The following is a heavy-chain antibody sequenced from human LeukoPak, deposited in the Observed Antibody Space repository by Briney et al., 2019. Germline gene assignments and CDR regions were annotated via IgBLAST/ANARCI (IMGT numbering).Heavy chain of an antibody. CDR2: IYYSGST. CDR1: GVSISSYY. V-gene: IGHV4-59*01. D-gene: IGHD4-17*01. J-gene: IGHJ6*02. Sequence: SETLSLTCTVSGVSISSYYWSWIRQPPGKGLEWLGYIYYSGSTNYNPSLKSRVTISVDTSKNQFSLKLSSVTAADTAVYYCARVPLSLFGTDYGYYGMDVWGQGTTVTVSS. CDR3: ARVPLSLFGTDYGYYGMDV.